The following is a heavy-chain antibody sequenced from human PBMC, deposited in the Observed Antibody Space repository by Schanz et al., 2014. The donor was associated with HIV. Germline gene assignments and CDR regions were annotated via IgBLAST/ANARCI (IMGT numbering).Heavy chain of an antibody. CDR2: ISYDGSNK. CDR3: AREYYSRNWNWFDP. D-gene: IGHD6-13*01. Sequence: VQLVESGGGLVQPGGSLRLSCAASGFTFSSYGMHWVRQAPGKGLEWVAVISYDGSNKYYADSVKGRFTISRDNSKNTLYLQMNSLRAEDTAVYYCAREYYSRNWNWFDPWGQGTRVTVS. V-gene: IGHV3-30*03. J-gene: IGHJ5*02. CDR1: GFTFSSYG.